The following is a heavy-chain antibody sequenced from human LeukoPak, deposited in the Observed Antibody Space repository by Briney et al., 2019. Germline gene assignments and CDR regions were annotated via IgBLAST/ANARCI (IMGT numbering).Heavy chain of an antibody. CDR2: IYYSGST. J-gene: IGHJ4*02. Sequence: PSETLSLTCTVSGGSISSYYWSWIRQPPGKGLEWIGYIYYSGSTNYNPSLNSRVTISVDTSKNQFSLKLKSVTAADTAMFYCARQSHGGNSGAFDYWGQGTLVTVSS. D-gene: IGHD4-23*01. V-gene: IGHV4-59*08. CDR1: GGSISSYY. CDR3: ARQSHGGNSGAFDY.